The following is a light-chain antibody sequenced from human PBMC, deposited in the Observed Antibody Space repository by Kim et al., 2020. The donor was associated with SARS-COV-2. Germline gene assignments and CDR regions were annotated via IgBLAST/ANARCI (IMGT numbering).Light chain of an antibody. CDR3: SAWDRGLGAWV. CDR1: SDNVGYLG. CDR2: RDF. V-gene: IGLV10-54*01. J-gene: IGLJ3*02. Sequence: QPATPTCPGNSDNVGYLGAAWLQQPQGHPPKLLSYRDFSRPSDVSERLSASRSGISASLTITGLQPEDEADYYCSAWDRGLGAWVFGGGTQLTVL.